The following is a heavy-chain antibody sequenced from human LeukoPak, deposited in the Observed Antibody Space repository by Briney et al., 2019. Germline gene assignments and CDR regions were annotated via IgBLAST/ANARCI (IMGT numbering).Heavy chain of an antibody. Sequence: GGSLRLSCAASGFTLSSHDVHWVRQVPGKGLEWISAINVAGNTYYSDSVKGRFSVSRDNAKNSLHLQMTSLRAGDTAVYHCAREPDVYGSWYFDLWGRGTQVTVSS. CDR2: INVAGNT. CDR1: GFTLSSHD. V-gene: IGHV3-13*01. CDR3: AREPDVYGSWYFDL. J-gene: IGHJ2*01. D-gene: IGHD2-8*01.